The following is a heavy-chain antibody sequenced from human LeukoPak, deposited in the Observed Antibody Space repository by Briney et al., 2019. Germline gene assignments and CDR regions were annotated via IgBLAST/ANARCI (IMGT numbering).Heavy chain of an antibody. CDR3: ARSLWFGERRGYYFDY. CDR1: GGTFSSDA. J-gene: IGHJ4*02. CDR2: INAGNGNT. Sequence: GSSVKVSCKASGGTFSSDAISWVRQAPGQGLEWMGWINAGNGNTKYSQKFQGRVTITRDTSASTAYMELSSLRSEDTAVYYCARSLWFGERRGYYFDYWGQGTLVTVSS. D-gene: IGHD3-10*01. V-gene: IGHV1-3*01.